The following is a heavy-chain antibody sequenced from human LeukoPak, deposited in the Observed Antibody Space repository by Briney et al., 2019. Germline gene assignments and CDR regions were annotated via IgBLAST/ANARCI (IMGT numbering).Heavy chain of an antibody. D-gene: IGHD3-22*01. V-gene: IGHV2-70*01. Sequence: SGPALVNPTQTLTLTCTFSGFSLSTSAVGVGWIRQPPGKALEWLALIDWDDDKYYSTSLKTRLTISKDTSKNQVVLTMTNMDPVDTATYYCARDDSSGYYRDWGQGTLVTVSP. J-gene: IGHJ4*02. CDR1: GFSLSTSAVG. CDR3: ARDDSSGYYRD. CDR2: IDWDDDK.